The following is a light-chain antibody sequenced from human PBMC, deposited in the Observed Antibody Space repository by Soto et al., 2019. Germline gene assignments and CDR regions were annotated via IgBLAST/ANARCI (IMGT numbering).Light chain of an antibody. J-gene: IGKJ1*01. Sequence: EILFTQSPGTLSLSPGERATLSCRASQSVSSSYLAWYQQKPGKAPRLLIYGASNRATGIPDRLSGSGSGTDFTLTIRRLEPEDFAVYYCQQYGSSGTFGQGTKVDIK. V-gene: IGKV3-20*01. CDR2: GAS. CDR1: QSVSSSY. CDR3: QQYGSSGT.